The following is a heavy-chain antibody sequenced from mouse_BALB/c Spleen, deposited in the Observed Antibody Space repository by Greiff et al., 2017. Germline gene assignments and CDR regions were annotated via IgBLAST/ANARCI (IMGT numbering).Heavy chain of an antibody. Sequence: EVQVVESGGGLVKPGGSLKLSCAASGFAFSSYDMSWVRQTPEKRLEWVAYISSGGGSTYYPDTVKGRFTISRDNAKNTLYLQMSSLKSEDTAMYYCARGYGNYVRAMDYWGQGTSVTVSS. CDR2: ISSGGGST. CDR1: GFAFSSYD. D-gene: IGHD2-10*02. CDR3: ARGYGNYVRAMDY. J-gene: IGHJ4*01. V-gene: IGHV5-12-1*01.